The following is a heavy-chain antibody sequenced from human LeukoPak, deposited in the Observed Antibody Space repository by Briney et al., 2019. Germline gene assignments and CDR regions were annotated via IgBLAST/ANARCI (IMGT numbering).Heavy chain of an antibody. CDR2: MYYSGST. Sequence: PSETLSLTCIVSGGSISSDHWNWIRQPPGKGLEWIGYMYYSGSTNYNPSLKSRVTISVDTSKIQFSLKLSSVTAADTAVYYCARGVSASTVYYFDYWGQGTLVTVSS. CDR3: ARGVSASTVYYFDY. V-gene: IGHV4-59*01. J-gene: IGHJ4*02. CDR1: GGSISSDH. D-gene: IGHD4-17*01.